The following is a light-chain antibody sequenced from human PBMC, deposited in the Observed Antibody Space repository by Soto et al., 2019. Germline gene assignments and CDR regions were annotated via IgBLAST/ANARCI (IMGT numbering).Light chain of an antibody. CDR1: QSVSSSY. J-gene: IGKJ4*01. Sequence: EIVLTQSPGTLSLSPGERATLSCRASQSVSSSYLAWYQQKPGQAPRLLIYGASSRAPGIPVRFSGSGPGTDFTLTISRPEPAEFAVDYCQEYGSSTLTFGGGTKVEIK. V-gene: IGKV3-20*01. CDR3: QEYGSSTLT. CDR2: GAS.